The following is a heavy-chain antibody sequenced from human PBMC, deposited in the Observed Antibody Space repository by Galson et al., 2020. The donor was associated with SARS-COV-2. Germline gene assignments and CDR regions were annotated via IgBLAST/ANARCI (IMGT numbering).Heavy chain of an antibody. J-gene: IGHJ6*02. CDR3: ARLSPYGAVYYYYYYGMDV. CDR2: IYYSGST. V-gene: IGHV4-59*01. Sequence: ETLSLTCTVSGGSISSYYWSWIRQPPGKGLEWIGYIYYSGSTNYNPSLKSRVTISVDTSKNQFSLKLSSVTAADTAVYYCARLSPYGAVYYYYYYGMDVWGQGTTVTVSS. CDR1: GGSISSYY. D-gene: IGHD4-17*01.